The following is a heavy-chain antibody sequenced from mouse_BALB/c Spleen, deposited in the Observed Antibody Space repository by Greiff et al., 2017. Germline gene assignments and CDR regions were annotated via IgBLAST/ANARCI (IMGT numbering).Heavy chain of an antibody. CDR2: ISSGGGST. CDR1: GFAFSSYD. D-gene: IGHD4-1*01. J-gene: IGHJ2*01. CDR3: ARRGLTVFDY. Sequence: EVQLVESGGGLVKPGGSLKLSCAASGFAFSSYDMSWVRQTPEKRLEWVAYISSGGGSTYYPDTVKGRFTISRDNAKNTLYLQMSSLKSEDTAMYYCARRGLTVFDYWGQGTTLTVSS. V-gene: IGHV5-12-1*01.